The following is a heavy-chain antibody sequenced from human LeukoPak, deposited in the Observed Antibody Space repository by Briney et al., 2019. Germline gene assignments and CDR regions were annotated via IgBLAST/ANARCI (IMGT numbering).Heavy chain of an antibody. J-gene: IGHJ4*02. CDR2: IYYSGST. D-gene: IGHD3-22*01. CDR1: GGSISSSSYY. V-gene: IGHV4-39*07. CDR3: ARDPFYDSSGYWGYYFDY. Sequence: SETLSLTCTVSGGSISSSSYYWGWIRQPPGKGLEWIGIIYYSGSTYYNPSLKSRVTISVDTSKNQFSLKLSSVTAADTAVYYCARDPFYDSSGYWGYYFDYWGQGTLVTVSS.